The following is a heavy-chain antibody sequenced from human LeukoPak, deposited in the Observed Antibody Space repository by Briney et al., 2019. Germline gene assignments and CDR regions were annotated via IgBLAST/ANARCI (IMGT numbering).Heavy chain of an antibody. J-gene: IGHJ4*02. Sequence: ASVKVSCKASGGTFSSYAISWVRQAPGQGLEWMGWMNPNSGNTGYAQKFQGRVTITRNTSISTAYMELSSLRSKDTAVYYCARGGSYYGSGSYPDYWGQGTLVTVSS. CDR2: MNPNSGNT. D-gene: IGHD3-10*01. V-gene: IGHV1-8*03. CDR1: GGTFSSYA. CDR3: ARGGSYYGSGSYPDY.